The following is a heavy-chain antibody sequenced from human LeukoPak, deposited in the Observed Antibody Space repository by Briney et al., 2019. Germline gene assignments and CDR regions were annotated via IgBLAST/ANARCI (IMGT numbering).Heavy chain of an antibody. CDR3: ARGPNYYDSSGYVDY. J-gene: IGHJ4*02. CDR1: GGSFSGYY. V-gene: IGHV4-34*01. D-gene: IGHD3-22*01. Sequence: SETLSLTCAVYGGSFSGYYWSWIRQPPGKGLEWIGEINHSGSTNYNPSLKSRVTISVDTSKNQFSLKLSSVTAADTAVYYCARGPNYYDSSGYVDYWGQGTLVTVSS. CDR2: INHSGST.